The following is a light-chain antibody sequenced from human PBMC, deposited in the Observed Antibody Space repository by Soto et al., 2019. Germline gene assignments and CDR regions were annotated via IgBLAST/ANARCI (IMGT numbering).Light chain of an antibody. CDR3: SSYTSSSPLI. CDR1: SSDVGGYNY. J-gene: IGLJ2*01. CDR2: DVS. V-gene: IGLV2-14*01. Sequence: QSALTQPASVSGSPGQSITISCTGTSSDVGGYNYVSWHQQHPGKAPKLMIYDVSNRPSGVSNRFSGSKSGNTASLIISGLQAEDEADYYCSSYTSSSPLIFGGGTKVTVL.